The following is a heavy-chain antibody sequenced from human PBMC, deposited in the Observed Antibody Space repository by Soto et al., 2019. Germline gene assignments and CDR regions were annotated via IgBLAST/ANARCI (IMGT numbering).Heavy chain of an antibody. CDR3: ARAPGYSGNWFDP. D-gene: IGHD5-12*01. V-gene: IGHV4-30-2*01. J-gene: IGHJ5*02. Sequence: SETLSLTCAVYGGSFSGYYWSWIRQPPGKGLEWIGYIYHSGSTYYNPSLKSRVTISVDRSKNQFSLKLSSVTAADTAVYYCARAPGYSGNWFDPWGQGTLVTVSS. CDR1: GGSFSGYY. CDR2: IYHSGST.